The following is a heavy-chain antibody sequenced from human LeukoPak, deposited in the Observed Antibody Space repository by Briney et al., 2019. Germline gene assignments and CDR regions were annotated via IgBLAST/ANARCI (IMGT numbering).Heavy chain of an antibody. V-gene: IGHV3-23*01. J-gene: IGHJ4*02. CDR3: AKDRRAMAVAGTTVDY. D-gene: IGHD6-19*01. CDR1: GFTFSGYA. CDR2: ISGSGGST. Sequence: GGSLRLSCAASGFTFSGYAMSWVRQAPGKGLEWVSTISGSGGSTYYADSVKGRFTISRDNSKNTLYLQMNSLRAEDSAVYFCAKDRRAMAVAGTTVDYWGQGTLVTVSS.